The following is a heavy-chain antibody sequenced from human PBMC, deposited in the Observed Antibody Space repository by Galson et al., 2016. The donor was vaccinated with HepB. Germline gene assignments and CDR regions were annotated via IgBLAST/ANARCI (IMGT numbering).Heavy chain of an antibody. J-gene: IGHJ4*02. Sequence: SETLSLTCSVSSDPITDYQWIWVRQPPGGGLEWIGDSYYTGNVNYSPSLKSRVTISLDTSKRQFSLQVTSVTTADTAVYLCAGVSVRTRSFDSWGQGILVTVSS. CDR1: SDPITDYQ. D-gene: IGHD1-7*01. CDR2: SYYTGNV. CDR3: AGVSVRTRSFDS. V-gene: IGHV4-59*12.